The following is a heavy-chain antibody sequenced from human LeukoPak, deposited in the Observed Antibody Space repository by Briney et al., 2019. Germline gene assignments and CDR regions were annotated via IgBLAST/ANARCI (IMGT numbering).Heavy chain of an antibody. Sequence: SQTLSLTRTVSGYSISRGYWWGWIRQPPGKGLEWIGSTYHSGRPYYNPSLKSRVTISVDTSNNQFSLKLSSVTAEDTAIYYCARGFWGGGYFDLWGRGALVTVSS. J-gene: IGHJ2*01. CDR2: TYHSGRP. D-gene: IGHD3-16*01. CDR1: GYSISRGYW. CDR3: ARGFWGGGYFDL. V-gene: IGHV4-38-2*02.